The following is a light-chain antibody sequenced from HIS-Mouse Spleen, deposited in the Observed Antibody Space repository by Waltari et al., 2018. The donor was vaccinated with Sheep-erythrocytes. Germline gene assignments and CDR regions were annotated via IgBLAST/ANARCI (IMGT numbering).Light chain of an antibody. CDR3: QAWDSSIVV. Sequence: SSDLTQPPSVSVSPGQTASITCSGDKLGDKYACWYQQKPGQSPVLVIHQDTKRPSGFPERFSGSNSGNTATLTISGTQAMDEADYYCQAWDSSIVVFGGGTKLTVL. V-gene: IGLV3-1*01. CDR2: QDT. CDR1: KLGDKY. J-gene: IGLJ2*01.